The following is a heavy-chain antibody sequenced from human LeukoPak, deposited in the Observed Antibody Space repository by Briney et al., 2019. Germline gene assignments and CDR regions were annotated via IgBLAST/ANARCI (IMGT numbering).Heavy chain of an antibody. Sequence: GGSLRLSCAASGFTFSSYWMSWARQAPGKGLEWVANIKQDGSEKYYVDSVKGRFTISRDNAKNSLYLQMNSLKAEDTAVYYCARAIWFGELYYMDVWGKGTTVTVSS. CDR3: ARAIWFGELYYMDV. J-gene: IGHJ6*03. CDR1: GFTFSSYW. CDR2: IKQDGSEK. V-gene: IGHV3-7*01. D-gene: IGHD3-10*01.